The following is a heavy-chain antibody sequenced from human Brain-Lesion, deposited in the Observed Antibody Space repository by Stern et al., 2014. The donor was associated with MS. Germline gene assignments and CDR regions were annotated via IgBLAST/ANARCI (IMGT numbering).Heavy chain of an antibody. CDR1: GFRFSNYW. CDR3: ARGVDP. CDR2: IKSDGREK. V-gene: IGHV3-7*01. Sequence: VQLVQSGGGLVQPGGSLRLSCAASGFRFSNYWMSWVRQAPGKGPEWVANIKSDGREKLYVDSVKGRFTISRDNAKNSLYLQMNSLRAEDTAVYYCARGVDPWGQGPLVTVSS. J-gene: IGHJ5*02.